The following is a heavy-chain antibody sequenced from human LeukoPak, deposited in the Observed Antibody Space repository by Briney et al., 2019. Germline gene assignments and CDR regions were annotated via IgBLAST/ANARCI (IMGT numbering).Heavy chain of an antibody. J-gene: IGHJ4*02. D-gene: IGHD2-21*01. Sequence: GASVKVSCKASGYTFTSYDINWVRQATGQGLEWMGWMNTNTGNPTYAQGFTGRFVFSLDTSVGTAYLQINSLKAEDTAVYYCARDLWDYWGQGTLVTVSS. CDR1: GYTFTSYD. V-gene: IGHV7-4-1*02. CDR3: ARDLWDY. CDR2: MNTNTGNP.